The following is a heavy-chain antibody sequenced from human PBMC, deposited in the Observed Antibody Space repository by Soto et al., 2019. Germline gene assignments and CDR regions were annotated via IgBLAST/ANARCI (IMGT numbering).Heavy chain of an antibody. V-gene: IGHV3-33*01. CDR3: ARDDAFGSENAFDL. Sequence: PGGSLRLSCAVSGFSFRTYGFHWVRQPPGKGLEWVAVISPKGHSDSVEGRFTISRDNSKDTLYLQMNNLRAEDTAVYYCARDDAFGSENAFDLWGQGTMVTVSS. J-gene: IGHJ3*01. CDR2: ISPK. CDR1: GFSFRTYG. D-gene: IGHD1-26*01.